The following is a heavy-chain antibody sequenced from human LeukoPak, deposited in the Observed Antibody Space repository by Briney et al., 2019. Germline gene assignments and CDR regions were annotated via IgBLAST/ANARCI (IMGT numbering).Heavy chain of an antibody. CDR3: VRVDCTNGVCYGFDY. V-gene: IGHV1-2*02. CDR1: GYTFTGYY. Sequence: ASVKVSCKASGYTFTGYYMHWVRQAPGQGLEWMGWINPNSGGTNYAQKFQGRVTMTRDTSISTAYMELSRLRSDDTAVYYCVRVDCTNGVCYGFDYWGQGTLVTVSS. CDR2: INPNSGGT. J-gene: IGHJ4*02. D-gene: IGHD2-8*01.